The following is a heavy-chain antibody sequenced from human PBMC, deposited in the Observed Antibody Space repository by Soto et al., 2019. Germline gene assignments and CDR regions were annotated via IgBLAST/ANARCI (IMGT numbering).Heavy chain of an antibody. CDR3: VRSSGSQPRAGWFDP. J-gene: IGHJ5*02. Sequence: EVQLVESGGGLAQPGWSRRLSCAASGFNFDDHAMHWVRQTPGKGLEWVSGISWNSVTINYADSIKGRFTISRDNAKRTLYLQMINLRPADTAMYFCVRSSGSQPRAGWFDPWGQGTLVTVS. CDR2: ISWNSVTI. CDR1: GFNFDDHA. V-gene: IGHV3-9*01. D-gene: IGHD1-26*01.